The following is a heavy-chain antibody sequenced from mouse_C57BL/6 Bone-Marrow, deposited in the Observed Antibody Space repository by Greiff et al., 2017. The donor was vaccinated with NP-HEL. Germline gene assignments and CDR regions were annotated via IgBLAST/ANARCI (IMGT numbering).Heavy chain of an antibody. CDR1: GFTFSSYT. D-gene: IGHD1-1*01. V-gene: IGHV5-9*01. Sequence: EVKLVESGGGLVKPGGSLKLSCAASGFTFSSYTMSWVRQTPEKRLEWVATISGGGGNTYYPDSVKGRFTISRDNAKNTLYLQMSSLRSEDTALYYCARPHYGSSRDWFAYWGQGTLVTVSA. CDR3: ARPHYGSSRDWFAY. J-gene: IGHJ3*01. CDR2: ISGGGGNT.